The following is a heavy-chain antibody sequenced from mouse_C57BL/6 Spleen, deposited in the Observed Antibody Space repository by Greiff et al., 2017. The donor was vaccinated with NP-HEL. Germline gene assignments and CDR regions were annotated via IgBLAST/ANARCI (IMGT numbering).Heavy chain of an antibody. CDR2: ISSGGDYI. J-gene: IGHJ3*01. CDR1: GFTFSSYA. V-gene: IGHV5-9-1*02. Sequence: EVQGVESGEGLVKPGGSLKLSCAASGFTFSSYAMSWVRQTPEKRLEWVAYISSGGDYIYYADTVKGRFTISRDNARNTLYLQMSSLKSEDTAMFYCTRDGDYYGSSYDYWGQGTLVTVSA. CDR3: TRDGDYYGSSYDY. D-gene: IGHD1-1*01.